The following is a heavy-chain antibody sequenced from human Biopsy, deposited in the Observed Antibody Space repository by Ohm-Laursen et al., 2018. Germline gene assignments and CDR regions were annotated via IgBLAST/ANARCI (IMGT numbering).Heavy chain of an antibody. Sequence: SDTLSLTCSVSGGSIDFKYWTWIRQSADKGLEWIGRITPTGVTHYNPSLESRVTMSLDTSKKLFSLKLSSVTAADTAMYYCARELMEYYDGSGYFDHWGQGSLVTVSS. D-gene: IGHD3-22*01. CDR1: GGSIDFKY. CDR2: ITPTGVT. J-gene: IGHJ4*02. CDR3: ARELMEYYDGSGYFDH. V-gene: IGHV4-4*07.